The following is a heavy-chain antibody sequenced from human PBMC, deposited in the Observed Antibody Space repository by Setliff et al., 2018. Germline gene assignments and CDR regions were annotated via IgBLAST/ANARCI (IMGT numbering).Heavy chain of an antibody. V-gene: IGHV4-39*01. J-gene: IGHJ4*02. Sequence: SETLSLTCTVSGASITNINYYWGLIRQPPGKGLEWIGSIFYSRRTFYNPSLKSRVTISVDTSKNQFSLTLSSVTAADTAVYYCARLPNYVWGSPVDYWGQGTLVTVS. CDR3: ARLPNYVWGSPVDY. CDR2: IFYSRRT. CDR1: GASITNINYY. D-gene: IGHD3-16*01.